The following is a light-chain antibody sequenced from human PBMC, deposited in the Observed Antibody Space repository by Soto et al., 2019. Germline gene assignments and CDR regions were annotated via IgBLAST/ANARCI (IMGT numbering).Light chain of an antibody. CDR3: QQYNSYV. V-gene: IGKV1-5*03. Sequence: DVQMTQTPSSLSASVGDRVILTCRAIQSIGNWLALYQQKPGKAPKLLIYKASSLESGVPTRFSGSGSGTDFTLTISSLQPEDFATYYCQQYNSYVFGPGTKVDIK. CDR1: QSIGNW. CDR2: KAS. J-gene: IGKJ3*01.